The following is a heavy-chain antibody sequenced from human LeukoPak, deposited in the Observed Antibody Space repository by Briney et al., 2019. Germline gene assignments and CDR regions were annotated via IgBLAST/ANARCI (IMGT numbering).Heavy chain of an antibody. CDR3: ARLRRVGAAPFDY. Sequence: SETLSLTCTVSGYSSSSSYYWGWMRPPPGKGLEWIGSIYHSGSTYYNPSLKSRVTISVDTSKNQFSLKLSSVTAADTAVYYCARLRRVGAAPFDYWGQGTLVTVSS. CDR1: GYSSSSSYY. CDR2: IYHSGST. D-gene: IGHD1-26*01. J-gene: IGHJ4*02. V-gene: IGHV4-38-2*02.